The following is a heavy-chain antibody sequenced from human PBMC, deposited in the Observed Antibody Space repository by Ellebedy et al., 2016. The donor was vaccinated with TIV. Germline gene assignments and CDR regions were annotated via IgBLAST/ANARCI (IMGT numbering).Heavy chain of an antibody. CDR2: FDVEDGKT. J-gene: IGHJ4*02. CDR1: GYTLTDLS. D-gene: IGHD2-15*01. V-gene: IGHV1-24*01. CDR3: ATVLHVDPLLLRAPLDY. Sequence: ASVKVSCXVSGYTLTDLSMHWVRQAPGKGLEWMGGFDVEDGKTIYAQKFQGRVTMTEDTSTDTAYLDLSSLRSEDTAVYYCATVLHVDPLLLRAPLDYWGQGTLVTVS.